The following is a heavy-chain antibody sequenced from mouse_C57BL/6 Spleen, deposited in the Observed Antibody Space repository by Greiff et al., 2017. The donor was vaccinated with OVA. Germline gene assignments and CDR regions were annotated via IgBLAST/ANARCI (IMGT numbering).Heavy chain of an antibody. D-gene: IGHD2-1*01. CDR1: GYTFTSYW. J-gene: IGHJ2*01. Sequence: QVQLQQPGAELVRPGSSVKLSCKASGYTFTSYWMHWVKQRPIQGLEWIGNIDPSDSETHYNQKFKDKATLTVDKSSSTAYMQLSSLTSEDSAVYYCARKRELYYGNYEEDYFDYWGQGTTLTVSS. CDR3: ARKRELYYGNYEEDYFDY. CDR2: IDPSDSET. V-gene: IGHV1-52*01.